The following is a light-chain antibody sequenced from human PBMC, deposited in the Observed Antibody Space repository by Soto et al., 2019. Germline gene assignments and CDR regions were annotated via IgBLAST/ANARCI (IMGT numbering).Light chain of an antibody. CDR2: AAS. CDR1: QSISGY. J-gene: IGKJ5*01. Sequence: DILMTQSPSSLSASVGDRVTITCRTSQSISGYLNWYRHKPGKAPTLLIYAASTLQSGVPSRFSGSGSGTDFTLTISNLQPEDFATYYCQQSYSTLPITFGQGTRLEIK. CDR3: QQSYSTLPIT. V-gene: IGKV1-39*01.